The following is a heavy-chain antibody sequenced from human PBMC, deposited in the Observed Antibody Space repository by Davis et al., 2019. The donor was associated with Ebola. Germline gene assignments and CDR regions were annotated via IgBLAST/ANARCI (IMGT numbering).Heavy chain of an antibody. D-gene: IGHD3-9*01. V-gene: IGHV4-59*04. J-gene: IGHJ4*02. CDR1: GGSIRSYY. CDR2: VYHSGST. CDR3: ARYFDWLGFDY. Sequence: SETLSLTFTVPGGSIRSYYWSWLRQPPGKGLEWIGYVYHSGSTYYNPSLKSRVTISVDKSKNQFSLKLISVTAADTAVYYCARYFDWLGFDYWGQGTLVTVSS.